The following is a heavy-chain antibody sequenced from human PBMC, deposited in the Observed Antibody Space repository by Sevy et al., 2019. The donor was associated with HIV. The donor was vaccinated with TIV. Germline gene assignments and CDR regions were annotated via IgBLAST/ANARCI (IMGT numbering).Heavy chain of an antibody. Sequence: SETLSLTCAVYGGSFSGYYWYWIRQSPGTGLEWIGEINHSGSTHYNPSLKSRVTISVDTSKNQFSLRLNSVTAADTAVYYCARAPPVVVVPGAPSWFDPWGQRTLVTVSS. CDR2: INHSGST. CDR3: ARAPPVVVVPGAPSWFDP. CDR1: GGSFSGYY. J-gene: IGHJ5*02. V-gene: IGHV4-34*01. D-gene: IGHD2-2*01.